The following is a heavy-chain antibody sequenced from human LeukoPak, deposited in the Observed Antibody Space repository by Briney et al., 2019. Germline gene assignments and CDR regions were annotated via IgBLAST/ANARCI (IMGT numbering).Heavy chain of an antibody. J-gene: IGHJ4*02. CDR1: GGSISSYY. CDR2: IYYSGST. D-gene: IGHD1-26*01. Sequence: SETLSLTCTVSGGSISSYYWSWIRQPPGKGLEWIGYIYYSGSTNYNPSLKSRVTISVDTSKNQFSLKLSSVTAADTAVYYCASVPLVGATRTDYWGQGTLVTVSS. V-gene: IGHV4-59*08. CDR3: ASVPLVGATRTDY.